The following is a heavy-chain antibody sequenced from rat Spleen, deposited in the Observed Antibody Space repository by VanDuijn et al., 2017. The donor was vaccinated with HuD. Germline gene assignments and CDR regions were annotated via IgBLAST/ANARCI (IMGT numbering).Heavy chain of an antibody. CDR2: ISTGGDNT. J-gene: IGHJ2*01. D-gene: IGHD1-6*01. CDR1: GFTFSNYD. V-gene: IGHV5S13*01. CDR3: VRQWRYSTDYFDY. Sequence: EVQLVESGGGLVRPGRSLILSCTASGFTFSNYDMAWVRQAPTKGLEWIASISTGGDNTFYRDSVKGRFTIYRDNAKNTQYLQMDSLRSEDTATDYCVRQWRYSTDYFDYWGQGVMVTVSS.